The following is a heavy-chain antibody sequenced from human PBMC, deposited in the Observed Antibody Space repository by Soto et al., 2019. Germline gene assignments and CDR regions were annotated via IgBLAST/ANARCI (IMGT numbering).Heavy chain of an antibody. Sequence: QVQLVQSGAEVKKPGSSVKVSCKASGGTFSSYTISWVRQAPGQGLEWMGRIIPILGIANYAQKFQGRVTITADKSTSTAYMELSSLRSEDTAVYYCAQTLLWFGELSTVDYWGQGTLVTVSS. D-gene: IGHD3-10*01. V-gene: IGHV1-69*02. CDR3: AQTLLWFGELSTVDY. CDR1: GGTFSSYT. CDR2: IIPILGIA. J-gene: IGHJ4*02.